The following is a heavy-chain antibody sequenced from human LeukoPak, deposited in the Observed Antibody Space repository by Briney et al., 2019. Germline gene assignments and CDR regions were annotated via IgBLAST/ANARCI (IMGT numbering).Heavy chain of an antibody. CDR2: IYYSGST. Sequence: SETLSLTCTVSGGSISSYYWSWIRQPPGKGLEWIGYIYYSGSTNYNPSLKSRVTISVDTSKNQFSLKLSSVTAADTAVYYCARLSGLTSERYYFDYWGQGTLVTVSS. CDR3: ARLSGLTSERYYFDY. CDR1: GGSISSYY. J-gene: IGHJ4*02. D-gene: IGHD3-3*01. V-gene: IGHV4-59*08.